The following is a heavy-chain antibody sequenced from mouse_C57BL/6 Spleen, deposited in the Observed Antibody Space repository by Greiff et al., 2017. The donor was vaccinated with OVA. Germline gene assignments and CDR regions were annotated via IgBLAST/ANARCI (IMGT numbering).Heavy chain of an antibody. D-gene: IGHD1-1*01. CDR2: ISYDGSN. V-gene: IGHV3-6*01. CDR3: ARASYYYGSSYYFDY. CDR1: GYSITSGYY. J-gene: IGHJ2*01. Sequence: EESGPGLVKPSQSLSLTCSVTGYSITSGYYWNWIRQFPGNKLEWMGYISYDGSNNYNPSLKNRISITRDTSKNQFFLKLNSVTTEDTATYYCARASYYYGSSYYFDYWGQGTTLTVSS.